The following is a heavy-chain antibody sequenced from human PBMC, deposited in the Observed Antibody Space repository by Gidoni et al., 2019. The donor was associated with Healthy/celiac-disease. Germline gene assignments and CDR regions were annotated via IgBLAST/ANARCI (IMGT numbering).Heavy chain of an antibody. D-gene: IGHD1-26*01. CDR2: ISGSGGST. CDR1: GFTFSSYA. CDR3: AKDGPPYGWELPADY. J-gene: IGHJ4*02. Sequence: EVQLLESGGGLVQPGGSLRLSCAASGFTFSSYAMSWVRQAPGTGLEGVSAISGSGGSTYYADSVKGRFTISRDNSKNTLYLQMNSLRAEDTAVYYCAKDGPPYGWELPADYWGQGTLVTVSS. V-gene: IGHV3-23*01.